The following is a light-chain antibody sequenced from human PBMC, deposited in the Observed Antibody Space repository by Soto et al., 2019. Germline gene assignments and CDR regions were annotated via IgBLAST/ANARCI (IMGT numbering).Light chain of an antibody. CDR1: QSISSW. J-gene: IGKJ1*01. CDR3: QQYNSYPWT. Sequence: DIQMTQSPSPLSASVGDRVTITCRASQSISSWLAWYQQKPGKAPKLLIYDASSWESGVPSRFSGSGSGTELNLTITSLQPDDFATYYCQQYNSYPWTFGQGTKV. V-gene: IGKV1-5*01. CDR2: DAS.